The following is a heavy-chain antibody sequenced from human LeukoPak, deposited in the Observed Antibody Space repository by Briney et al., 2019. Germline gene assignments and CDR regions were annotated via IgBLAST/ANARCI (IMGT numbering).Heavy chain of an antibody. J-gene: IGHJ4*02. CDR2: IIPIFGTA. D-gene: IGHD3-3*01. V-gene: IGHV1-69*05. CDR1: GGTFSSYA. Sequence: WASVRVSCKASGGTFSSYAISWVRQAPGQGLEWMGGIIPIFGTANYAQKFQGRVTITTDESTSTAYMELSSLRSEDTAVYYCAREAFTTPYDYWGQGTLVTVSS. CDR3: AREAFTTPYDY.